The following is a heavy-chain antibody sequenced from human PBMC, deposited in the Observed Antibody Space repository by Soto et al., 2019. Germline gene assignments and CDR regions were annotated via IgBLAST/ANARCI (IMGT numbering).Heavy chain of an antibody. CDR1: GDTISDTSYY. Sequence: QLQLQESGPGLVKPSETLSLTCTASGDTISDTSYYWGWIRQPPGKGLEWVGSIYYSGTTNDNPALKSRFTMSVDTSKNRFSLKLSSVTAADTAVYYCARHRRDGTGTSGNFFDFWGQGTLVTVSS. J-gene: IGHJ4*02. CDR2: IYYSGTT. CDR3: ARHRRDGTGTSGNFFDF. V-gene: IGHV4-39*01. D-gene: IGHD3-10*01.